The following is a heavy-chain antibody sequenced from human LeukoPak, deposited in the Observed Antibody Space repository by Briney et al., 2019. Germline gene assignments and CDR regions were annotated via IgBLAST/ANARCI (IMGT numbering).Heavy chain of an antibody. J-gene: IGHJ4*02. CDR2: INHSGST. D-gene: IGHD2-2*02. Sequence: SETLSLTCAVYGGSFSGYYWSWIRQPPGQGLEWIGEINHSGSTNYNPSLKSRVTISVDTSKNQFSLKLSSVTAADTAAYYCARATYCSSTRCYMGKGNFDYWGQGTLVTVSS. V-gene: IGHV4-34*01. CDR3: ARATYCSSTRCYMGKGNFDY. CDR1: GGSFSGYY.